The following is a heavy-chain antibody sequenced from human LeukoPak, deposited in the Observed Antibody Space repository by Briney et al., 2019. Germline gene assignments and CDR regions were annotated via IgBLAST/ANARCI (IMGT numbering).Heavy chain of an antibody. V-gene: IGHV3-33*01. CDR3: ARDLYDHFLDY. Sequence: GGSLRLSCAASGFTFSSYGIHWVRQAPGKGLEWVAGVRYDGSDKFHEDYVKGRFTISRDNSKNTVTLQMNSLRAEDTAVYYCARDLYDHFLDYWGQGTVDTVSS. J-gene: IGHJ4*02. D-gene: IGHD1-1*01. CDR2: VRYDGSDK. CDR1: GFTFSSYG.